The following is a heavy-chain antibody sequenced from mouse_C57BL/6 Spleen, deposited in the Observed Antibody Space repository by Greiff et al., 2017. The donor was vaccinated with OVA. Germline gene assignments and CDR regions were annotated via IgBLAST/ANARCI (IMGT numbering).Heavy chain of an antibody. Sequence: QVQLQQSGAELVKPGASVKISCKASGYAFSSYWMNWVKQRPGKGLEWIGQIYPGDGDTNYNGKFKGKATLTADKSSSTAYMQLSSLTSEDSAVYFCAREELGYYYGSSYNWGQGTTLTVSS. CDR3: AREELGYYYGSSYN. CDR2: IYPGDGDT. V-gene: IGHV1-80*01. D-gene: IGHD1-1*01. CDR1: GYAFSSYW. J-gene: IGHJ2*01.